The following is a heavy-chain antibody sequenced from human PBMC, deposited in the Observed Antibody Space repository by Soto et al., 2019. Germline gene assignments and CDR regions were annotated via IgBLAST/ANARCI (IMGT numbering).Heavy chain of an antibody. CDR3: AKDARPDGYWDFDY. J-gene: IGHJ4*02. D-gene: IGHD5-12*01. Sequence: GGSLRLSCAASGFTFSSESMNWVRQSPGKGLEWVSSIRSSCSYVYDADSVKGRCTLYRDNAKNSLYLQMSSLRAEDTAVYYCAKDARPDGYWDFDYWGQGT. CDR2: IRSSCSYV. CDR1: GFTFSSES. V-gene: IGHV3-21*04.